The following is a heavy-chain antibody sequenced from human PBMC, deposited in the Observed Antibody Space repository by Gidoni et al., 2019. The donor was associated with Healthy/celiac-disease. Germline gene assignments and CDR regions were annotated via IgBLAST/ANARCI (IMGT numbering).Heavy chain of an antibody. D-gene: IGHD4-17*01. J-gene: IGHJ4*02. Sequence: QVQLVQSGAEVKKPGSSVKVSCTASGGTFSSYAISWVRQAPGQGLEWMGGIIPIFGTANYAQKFQGRVTITADESTSTAYMELSSLRSEDTAVYYCAREGDYGVTHCFDYWGQGTLVTVSS. CDR3: AREGDYGVTHCFDY. V-gene: IGHV1-69*01. CDR1: GGTFSSYA. CDR2: IIPIFGTA.